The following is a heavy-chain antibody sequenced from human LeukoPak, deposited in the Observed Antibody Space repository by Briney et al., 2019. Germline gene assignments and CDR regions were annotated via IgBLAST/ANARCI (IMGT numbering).Heavy chain of an antibody. J-gene: IGHJ4*02. D-gene: IGHD6-13*01. Sequence: RLGESLEISCKGSGYTFTTYWIGWVRQMPGKGLEWMGIIYPGDSDPRYSPSFQGQVTISADTSISTAYLQWSSLKASDSAMYYCVRHGLGSSWFGFDYWGQGTLVTVSS. V-gene: IGHV5-51*01. CDR1: GYTFTTYW. CDR2: IYPGDSDP. CDR3: VRHGLGSSWFGFDY.